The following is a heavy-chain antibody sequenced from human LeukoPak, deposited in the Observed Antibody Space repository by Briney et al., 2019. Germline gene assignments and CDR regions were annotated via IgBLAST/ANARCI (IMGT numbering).Heavy chain of an antibody. CDR2: IYYSGST. Sequence: SETLSLTCTVSGGSISSSSYYWGWIRQPPGKGLEWIGSIYYSGSTYYNPSLKSRVTISVDTSKNQFSLKLSSVTAADTAVYYCARDAPSLRMRFDPWGQGTLVTVSS. CDR1: GGSISSSSYY. CDR3: ARDAPSLRMRFDP. V-gene: IGHV4-39*07. J-gene: IGHJ5*02.